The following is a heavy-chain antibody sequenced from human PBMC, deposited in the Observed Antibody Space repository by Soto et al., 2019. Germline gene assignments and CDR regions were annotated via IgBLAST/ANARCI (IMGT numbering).Heavy chain of an antibody. CDR3: ARDRGYPDSFDI. CDR2: INGDGNTI. CDR1: GFNFGPFW. D-gene: IGHD3-10*01. J-gene: IGHJ3*02. V-gene: IGHV3-74*01. Sequence: GSLRLSCAASGFNFGPFWMHWVRQAPGKGLVWVSHINGDGNTIVYADSVRGRFTISRDNAKSTLFLQMNSLRVEDTAVYYCARDRGYPDSFDIWGQGTMVTVSS.